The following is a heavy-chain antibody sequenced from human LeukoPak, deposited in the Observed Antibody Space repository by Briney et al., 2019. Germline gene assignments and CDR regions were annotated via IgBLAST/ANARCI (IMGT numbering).Heavy chain of an antibody. CDR3: ARDSGVHYFDY. J-gene: IGHJ4*02. CDR1: GFTFSTYA. CDR2: ISFDGGNK. Sequence: PGGSLRLSCAASGFTFSTYAVHWVRQAPGKGLEWVAVISFDGGNKYYADSVKGRFTISRDNSKNTLYLQMNSLRPEDTAVYYCARDSGVHYFDYWGQGTLATVSS. V-gene: IGHV3-30*04. D-gene: IGHD2-8*01.